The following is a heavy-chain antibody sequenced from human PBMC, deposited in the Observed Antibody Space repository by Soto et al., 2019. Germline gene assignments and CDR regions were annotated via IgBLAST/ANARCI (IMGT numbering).Heavy chain of an antibody. D-gene: IGHD3-10*01. V-gene: IGHV3-74*01. CDR1: VFTFSIYW. CDR3: ARVGGEGYSYYYGMDV. Sequence: PGGALRLSCAASVFTFSIYWMPWVRQAPGKGLVWVSRINSDGSSTSYADSVKGRFTISRDNAKNTLYLQMNSLRAEDTAVYYCARVGGEGYSYYYGMDVWGQGTTVTVSS. J-gene: IGHJ6*01. CDR2: INSDGSST.